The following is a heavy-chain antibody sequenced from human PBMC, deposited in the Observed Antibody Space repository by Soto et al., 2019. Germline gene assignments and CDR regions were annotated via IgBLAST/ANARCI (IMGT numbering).Heavy chain of an antibody. J-gene: IGHJ4*02. CDR1: GFTFSSSW. CDR2: INGDGSTT. V-gene: IGHV3-74*01. Sequence: GGSLRLSCSASGFTFSSSWMHWVRQAPGKGLVWVSRINGDGSTTNYADSVKGRFTISRDNARNTLYLQMHSLRAEDTAVFYCTRYENTVTSFDYWGQGTLVTVSS. D-gene: IGHD4-4*01. CDR3: TRYENTVTSFDY.